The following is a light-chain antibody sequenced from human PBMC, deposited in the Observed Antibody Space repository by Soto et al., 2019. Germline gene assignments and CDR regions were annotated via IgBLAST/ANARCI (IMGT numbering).Light chain of an antibody. CDR2: DVS. J-gene: IGLJ3*02. CDR1: SSDVGGYNY. V-gene: IGLV2-14*01. Sequence: QSVLTQPASVSGSPGQSITISCTGTSSDVGGYNYVSWYQQHPGKAPKLMIYDVSNRPSGVSNRFSGSKSGNTASLTISGLQAEDEADYYCSSYPSSSTPVFGGGTKVTVL. CDR3: SSYPSSSTPV.